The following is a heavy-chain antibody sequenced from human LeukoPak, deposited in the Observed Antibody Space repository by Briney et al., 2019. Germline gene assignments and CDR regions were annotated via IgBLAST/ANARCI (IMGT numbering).Heavy chain of an antibody. D-gene: IGHD6-19*01. CDR3: ARDPDSSAAFDI. CDR1: GGSISSSSYY. V-gene: IGHV4-39*07. CDR2: IYYSGST. Sequence: SETLSLTCTVSGGSISSSSYYWGWIRQPPGKGLEWIGSIYYSGSTYYNPSLKNRVTISVDTSKNQFSLKLSSVTAADTAVYYCARDPDSSAAFDIWGQGTMVTVSS. J-gene: IGHJ3*02.